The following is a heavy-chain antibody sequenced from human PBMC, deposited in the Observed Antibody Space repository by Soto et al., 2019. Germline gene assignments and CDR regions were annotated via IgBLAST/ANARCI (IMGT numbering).Heavy chain of an antibody. V-gene: IGHV4-61*01. Sequence: QVQLQESGPGLVKPSETLSLTCTVSGGSVSNSSYYWSWIRQPPGKGLEWIGYIYYSGSTKYNPSLKSRVTISVDTSKKQFSLKLSSVTAADTAVYYCARDSHSPWNSVRGWFDPWGQGTLVTVSS. CDR2: IYYSGST. CDR1: GGSVSNSSYY. D-gene: IGHD1-7*01. J-gene: IGHJ5*02. CDR3: ARDSHSPWNSVRGWFDP.